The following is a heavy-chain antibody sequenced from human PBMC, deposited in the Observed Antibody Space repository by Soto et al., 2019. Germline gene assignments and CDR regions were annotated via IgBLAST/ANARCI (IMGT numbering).Heavy chain of an antibody. CDR1: GFTFSSYG. Sequence: GGSLRLSCAASGFTFSSYGMHWVRQAPGKGLEWVAVISYDGSNKYYADSVKGRFTISRDNSKNTLYLQMNSLRAEDTAVYYCAKDYYDSSGYYSDYFDYWGQGTLVTVSS. J-gene: IGHJ4*02. CDR2: ISYDGSNK. V-gene: IGHV3-30*18. D-gene: IGHD3-22*01. CDR3: AKDYYDSSGYYSDYFDY.